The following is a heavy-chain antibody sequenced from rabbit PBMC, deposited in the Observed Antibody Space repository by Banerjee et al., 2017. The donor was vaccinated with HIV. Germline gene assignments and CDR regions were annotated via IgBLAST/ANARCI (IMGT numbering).Heavy chain of an antibody. Sequence: QQQLEESGGGLVKPGGTLTLTCTASGFDLSSYYYMCWVRQAPGKGLELIACIYNGDGSTYYASWAKGRFTISKSTSLDTVDLKMTSLTAADTATYFCAREEGSSYLFKLWGQGTLVTVS. V-gene: IGHV1S43*01. CDR2: IYNGDGST. CDR3: AREEGSSYLFKL. D-gene: IGHD8-1*01. CDR1: GFDLSSYYY. J-gene: IGHJ4*01.